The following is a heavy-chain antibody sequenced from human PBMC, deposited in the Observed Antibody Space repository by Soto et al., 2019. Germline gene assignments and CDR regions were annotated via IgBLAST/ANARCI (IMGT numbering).Heavy chain of an antibody. D-gene: IGHD6-13*01. Sequence: EVQLVESGGGLVQPGGSLRLSCAASGFPFSNYEMNWVRQAPGTGLEWVSYISISVTTIYYADSVKGRFTISRDNAKNSLYLQMNSLRAEDTDVYYCARTASGLTPFDYWGQGTLVTVSS. CDR1: GFPFSNYE. V-gene: IGHV3-48*03. CDR2: ISISVTTI. CDR3: ARTASGLTPFDY. J-gene: IGHJ4*02.